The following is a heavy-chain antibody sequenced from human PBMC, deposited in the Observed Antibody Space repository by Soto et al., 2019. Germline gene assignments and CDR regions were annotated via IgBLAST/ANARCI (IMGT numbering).Heavy chain of an antibody. Sequence: SETLSLTCTVSGGSISSYYWTWIRQPPGKGLEWIGYIYSNGRTNYNPSLKSRVTISVDTSKNQFSLKLRSVTAADTAVYYCTSGVNWNDVSDYWGQGTLVTVSS. CDR2: IYSNGRT. J-gene: IGHJ4*02. V-gene: IGHV4-59*01. CDR3: TSGVNWNDVSDY. CDR1: GGSISSYY. D-gene: IGHD1-20*01.